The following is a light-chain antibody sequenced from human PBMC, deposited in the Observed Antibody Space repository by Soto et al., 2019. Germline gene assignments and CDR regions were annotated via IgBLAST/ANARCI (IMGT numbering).Light chain of an antibody. Sequence: EIVLTQSPATLSLSPGDRATLSCRASQSVSSYFAWYQQKPGQAPRLLIYEASNRATGIPARFSGSGSGTDFTLTVSSLEPEDVAVYFCQQRGGWPITFGQGTRLAIK. CDR2: EAS. V-gene: IGKV3-11*01. J-gene: IGKJ5*01. CDR1: QSVSSY. CDR3: QQRGGWPIT.